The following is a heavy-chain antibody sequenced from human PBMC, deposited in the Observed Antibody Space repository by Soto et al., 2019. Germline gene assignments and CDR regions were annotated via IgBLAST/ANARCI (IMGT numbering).Heavy chain of an antibody. V-gene: IGHV4-59*01. D-gene: IGHD2-15*01. J-gene: IGHJ4*02. CDR3: ARDPFGGTPGPDY. CDR1: GGSISSYY. Sequence: SETLSLTCTVSGGSISSYYWSWIRQPPGKGLEWIGYIYYSGSTNYNPSLKSRVTISVDTSKNQFSLKLSSVTAADTALYYCARDPFGGTPGPDYWGQGTLVTVSS. CDR2: IYYSGST.